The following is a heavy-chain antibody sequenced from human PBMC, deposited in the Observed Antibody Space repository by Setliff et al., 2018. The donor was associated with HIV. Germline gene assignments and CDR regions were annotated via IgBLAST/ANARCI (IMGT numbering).Heavy chain of an antibody. CDR2: INAGNGNT. D-gene: IGHD6-13*01. Sequence: GASVKVSCKASGYTFSSYAMHWVRQAPGQRLEWMGWINAGNGNTKYSQKFQGRVTITRETSASIAYMELSSLRSEDTAVYYCAIGSSNWPHRPNNYYFDYWGQGTPVTVSS. CDR3: AIGSSNWPHRPNNYYFDY. V-gene: IGHV1-3*01. CDR1: GYTFSSYA. J-gene: IGHJ4*02.